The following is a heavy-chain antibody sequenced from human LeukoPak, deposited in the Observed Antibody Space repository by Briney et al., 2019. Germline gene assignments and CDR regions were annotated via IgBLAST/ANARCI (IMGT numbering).Heavy chain of an antibody. V-gene: IGHV3-7*03. Sequence: PGGSLRLSCAASGFTFDDYGMSWVRQAPGKGLEWVANIKQDGSEKYYVDSVKGRFTISRDNSKNTLYLQMNSLRAEDTAVYYCAKDRVYGSFDYWGQGTLVTVSS. J-gene: IGHJ4*02. CDR1: GFTFDDYG. CDR2: IKQDGSEK. CDR3: AKDRVYGSFDY. D-gene: IGHD3-10*01.